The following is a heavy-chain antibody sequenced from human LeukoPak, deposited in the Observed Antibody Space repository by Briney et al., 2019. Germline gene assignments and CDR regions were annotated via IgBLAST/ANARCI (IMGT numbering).Heavy chain of an antibody. CDR3: AKDYYGSGSPFDY. CDR1: GFTFGDYA. V-gene: IGHV3-23*01. Sequence: GGSLRLSCTASGFTFGDYAMSWVRQAPGKGLEWVSSISGSGCSTYYADSVKGRFTISRDNSKNTLYLQMNSLRAEDTAVYYCAKDYYGSGSPFDYWGQGTLVTVSS. D-gene: IGHD3-10*01. J-gene: IGHJ4*02. CDR2: ISGSGCST.